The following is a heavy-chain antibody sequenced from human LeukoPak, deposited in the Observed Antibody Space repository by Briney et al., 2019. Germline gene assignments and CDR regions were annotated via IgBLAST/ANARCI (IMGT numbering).Heavy chain of an antibody. V-gene: IGHV3-74*01. CDR1: GVTFSSYR. CDR2: INSDGSST. D-gene: IGHD4-17*01. Sequence: GGSLRLSCAASGVTFSSYRMHWVRQAPGKGLVWVSGINSDGSSTSYADSVKGRFTISTDNAKNTLYLQMNSLRAEDTAVYYCARDSLYGDYLDWGQATLVTVSS. J-gene: IGHJ4*02. CDR3: ARDSLYGDYLD.